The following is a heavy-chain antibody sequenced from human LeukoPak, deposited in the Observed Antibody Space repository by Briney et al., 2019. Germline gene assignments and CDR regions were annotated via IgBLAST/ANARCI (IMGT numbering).Heavy chain of an antibody. CDR3: ARHRPVDTAEDY. Sequence: SETLSLTCAVYGGSFSGYDWSWIRQPPGKGLKWIGEINHSGSTNYNPSLKSRVTISVDTSKNQFSLKLSSVTAADTAVYYCARHRPVDTAEDYWGQGTLVTVSS. CDR2: INHSGST. CDR1: GGSFSGYD. V-gene: IGHV4-34*01. J-gene: IGHJ4*02. D-gene: IGHD5-18*01.